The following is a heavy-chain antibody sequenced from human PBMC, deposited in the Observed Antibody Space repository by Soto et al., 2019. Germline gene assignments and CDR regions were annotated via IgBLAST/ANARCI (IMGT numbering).Heavy chain of an antibody. V-gene: IGHV1-18*01. CDR3: ARDLYYSSGRYFDHDAFDI. Sequence: QVQLVQSGADVKKPGASVKVSCKASGYNFTSYGISWVLQAPGQGLEWMGWISPHNDRTKYARRFQDRVTMTTETPTSTVYMELGSLRSDDTAVYYCARDLYYSSGRYFDHDAFDIWGQGTVVTVSS. CDR1: GYNFTSYG. CDR2: ISPHNDRT. D-gene: IGHD6-19*01. J-gene: IGHJ3*02.